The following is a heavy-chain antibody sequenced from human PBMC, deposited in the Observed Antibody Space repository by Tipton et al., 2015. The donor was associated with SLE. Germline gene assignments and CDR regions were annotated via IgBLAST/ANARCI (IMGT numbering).Heavy chain of an antibody. D-gene: IGHD1-1*01. CDR3: ARARSTTWENFFDP. CDR1: GYTFTGYY. Sequence: QVQLVQSGPEVKKPGASVKVSCKASGYTFTGYYIHWVRQAPGQGLEWMGRMSPDSGVTNYAQKFQGRVTMTRDTSITTAYMELTRLRSDDAALYYCARARSTTWENFFDPWGQGTLVTVSS. J-gene: IGHJ5*02. CDR2: MSPDSGVT. V-gene: IGHV1-2*06.